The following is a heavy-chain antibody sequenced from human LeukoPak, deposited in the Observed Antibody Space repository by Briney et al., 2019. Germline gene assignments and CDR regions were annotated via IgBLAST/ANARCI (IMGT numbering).Heavy chain of an antibody. J-gene: IGHJ6*03. D-gene: IGHD6-6*01. CDR1: GYTFARFE. Sequence: GASVKVPCKTSGYTFARFEIVWVRQASGQGLEWMGWMHPNTGNTGYAPNFQGRVTMTRNTPISTAYMELSSLTSDDTAVYYCARVRYSTSPRHQDDCYYMDVWGKGTTVTVSS. V-gene: IGHV1-8*01. CDR3: ARVRYSTSPRHQDDCYYMDV. CDR2: MHPNTGNT.